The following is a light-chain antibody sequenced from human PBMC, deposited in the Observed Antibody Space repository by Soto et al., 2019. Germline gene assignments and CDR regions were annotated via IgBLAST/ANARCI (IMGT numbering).Light chain of an antibody. CDR2: DAS. CDR3: QQYNTYST. Sequence: TQSPSTLSASVGDRVTITCRASQSISSWLAWYLQKPGKAPKLLIYDASSLESGVPSRFSGSGSGTEFTLTISSLQPDDFAAYYCQQYNTYSTFGQGTKVDI. CDR1: QSISSW. V-gene: IGKV1-5*01. J-gene: IGKJ1*01.